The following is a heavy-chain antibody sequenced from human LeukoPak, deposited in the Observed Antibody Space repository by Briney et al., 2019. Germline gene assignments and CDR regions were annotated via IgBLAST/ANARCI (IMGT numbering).Heavy chain of an antibody. CDR1: GCRFTSYW. CDR3: ARLDSSSWYLTWQG. D-gene: IGHD6-13*01. CDR2: IYPGDSDT. V-gene: IGHV5-51*01. J-gene: IGHJ4*02. Sequence: GESLKISCKGSGCRFTSYWIGWGRQMPGKGLEGMGIIYPGDSDTRYSPSFQGQVTISADKSISTAYLQWSSLKASDTAMYYCARLDSSSWYLTWQGWGQGTLVTVSS.